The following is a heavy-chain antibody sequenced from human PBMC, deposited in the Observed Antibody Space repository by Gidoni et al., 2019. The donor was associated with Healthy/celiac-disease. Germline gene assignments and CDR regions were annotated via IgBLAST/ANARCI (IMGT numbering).Heavy chain of an antibody. Sequence: EVPLVPSGAEVKKPGESLRISCLVSGFSFTSYWISWVRQMPGKGLEWMGRIDPSDSYTNYSQSVQGNVTMSADKSISTAYLQWSRLKASDTAMYYCAKSGYSSGWYAFDIWGQGTMVTVSS. V-gene: IGHV5-10-1*03. CDR2: IDPSDSYT. D-gene: IGHD6-19*01. J-gene: IGHJ3*02. CDR3: AKSGYSSGWYAFDI. CDR1: GFSFTSYW.